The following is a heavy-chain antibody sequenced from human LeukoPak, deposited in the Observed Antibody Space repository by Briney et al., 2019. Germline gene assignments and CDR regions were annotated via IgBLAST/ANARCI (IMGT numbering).Heavy chain of an antibody. CDR3: ARVKFLAPYVGYDSSGYYSD. D-gene: IGHD3-22*01. CDR2: ISSNGGST. J-gene: IGHJ4*02. V-gene: IGHV3-64*01. Sequence: GGSLRLSCAASGFTFSSYAMHWVRQAPGKGLEYVSAISSNGGSTYYANSVKGRFTISRDNSKNMLYLQMGSLRAEDMAVYYCARVKFLAPYVGYDSSGYYSDWGQGTLVTVSS. CDR1: GFTFSSYA.